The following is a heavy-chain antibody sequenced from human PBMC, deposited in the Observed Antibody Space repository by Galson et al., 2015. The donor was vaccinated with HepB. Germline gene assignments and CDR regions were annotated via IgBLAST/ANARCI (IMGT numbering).Heavy chain of an antibody. V-gene: IGHV4-34*01. Sequence: TLSLTCAVYGGSFSSYYWSWIRQPPGKGLEWIGEINHSGSTNYNPSLESRVTISVDTSKNQFSLKLSSVTAADTAVYYCARAIPSLFTMVRRSWWFDPWGQGTLVTVSS. J-gene: IGHJ5*02. CDR2: INHSGST. D-gene: IGHD3-10*01. CDR1: GGSFSSYY. CDR3: ARAIPSLFTMVRRSWWFDP.